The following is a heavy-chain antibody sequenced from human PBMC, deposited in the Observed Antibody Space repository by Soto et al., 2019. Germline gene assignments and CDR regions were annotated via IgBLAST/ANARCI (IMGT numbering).Heavy chain of an antibody. Sequence: GGSLRLSCAASGFTFSSYGMHWVRQAPGKGLEWVAVISYDGSNKYYADSVKGRFTISRDNSKNTLYLQMNSLRAEDTAVYYCAKVGPYYDFWSRYYHDASHICGQGTILTVSS. CDR3: AKVGPYYDFWSRYYHDASHI. J-gene: IGHJ3*02. D-gene: IGHD3-3*01. CDR2: ISYDGSNK. V-gene: IGHV3-30*18. CDR1: GFTFSSYG.